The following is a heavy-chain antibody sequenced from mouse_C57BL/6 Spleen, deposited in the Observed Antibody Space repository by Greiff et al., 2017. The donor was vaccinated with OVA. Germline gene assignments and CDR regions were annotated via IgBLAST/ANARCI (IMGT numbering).Heavy chain of an antibody. CDR3: ARGTSYGTPFAY. CDR1: GYTFTSYW. D-gene: IGHD1-1*01. Sequence: VQLQQPGAELVRPGSSVKLSCKASGYTFTSYWMHWVKQRPIQGLEWIGNIDPSDSDTHYNQKFKDKATLTVDKSSSTAYMQLSSLTSEDSAVYYCARGTSYGTPFAYWGQGTLVTVSA. J-gene: IGHJ3*01. V-gene: IGHV1-52*01. CDR2: IDPSDSDT.